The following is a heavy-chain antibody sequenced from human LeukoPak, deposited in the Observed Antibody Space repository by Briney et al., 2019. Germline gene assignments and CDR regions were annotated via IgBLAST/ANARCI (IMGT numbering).Heavy chain of an antibody. CDR2: ISGGSSTM. Sequence: GGSLRLSCAASGFTFSDYSMNWVRQAPGKGREWVSYISGGSSTMYYADSGKGRFTISRDNAKNSLYLQMNSLRAEDTAVYYCARDRGQTGYYWSYYYYMDVWGIGTTVTVSS. D-gene: IGHD3-9*01. V-gene: IGHV3-48*01. J-gene: IGHJ6*03. CDR1: GFTFSDYS. CDR3: ARDRGQTGYYWSYYYYMDV.